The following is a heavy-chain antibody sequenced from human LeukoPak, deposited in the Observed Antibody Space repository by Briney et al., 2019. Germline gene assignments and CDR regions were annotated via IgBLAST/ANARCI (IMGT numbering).Heavy chain of an antibody. CDR3: ARGRSVTKDYYYYMDV. V-gene: IGHV1-8*02. Sequence: ASVKVSCKASGYTFTGYYMHWVRQAPGQGLEWMGWMNPNSGNTGYAQKFQGRVTMTRNTSISTAYMELSSLRSEDTAVYYCARGRSVTKDYYYYMDVWGKGTMVTVSS. CDR2: MNPNSGNT. J-gene: IGHJ6*03. D-gene: IGHD4-17*01. CDR1: GYTFTGYY.